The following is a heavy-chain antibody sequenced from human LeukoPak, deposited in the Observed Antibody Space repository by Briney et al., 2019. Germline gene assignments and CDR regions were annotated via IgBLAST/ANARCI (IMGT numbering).Heavy chain of an antibody. V-gene: IGHV3-48*03. J-gene: IGHJ4*02. Sequence: GSLRLSCAASGFTFSSYEMNWVRQAPGKGLEWVSYISSSGSTIYYADSVKGRFTISRDNAKNSLYLQMNSLRAEDTAVYYCARSSRNYYGSGSFDYWGQGTLVTVSS. CDR3: ARSSRNYYGSGSFDY. D-gene: IGHD3-10*01. CDR1: GFTFSSYE. CDR2: ISSSGSTI.